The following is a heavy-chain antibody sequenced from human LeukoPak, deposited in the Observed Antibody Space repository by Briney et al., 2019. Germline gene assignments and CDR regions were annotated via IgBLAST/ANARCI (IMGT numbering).Heavy chain of an antibody. CDR2: IIPIFGTA. V-gene: IGHV1-69*05. Sequence: SVKVSCKASGGTFSSYAISWVRQAPGQGLEWMGRIIPIFGTANYAQKFQGRVTITTDESTSTAYMELSSLRSEDTAVYYCAVVPAAIGYYYMDVWGKGTTVTVSS. D-gene: IGHD2-2*02. CDR1: GGTFSSYA. J-gene: IGHJ6*03. CDR3: AVVPAAIGYYYMDV.